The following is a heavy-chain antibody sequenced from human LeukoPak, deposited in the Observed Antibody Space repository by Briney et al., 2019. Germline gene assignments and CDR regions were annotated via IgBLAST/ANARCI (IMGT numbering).Heavy chain of an antibody. CDR2: ISYDGSNK. CDR1: GFTFSSYA. D-gene: IGHD4-23*01. CDR3: ARGWLAETTVVTPYNY. Sequence: GRSLRLSCAASGFTFSSYAMHWVRQAPGKGLEWVAVISYDGSNKYYADSVKGRFTISRDNSKNTLYLQMNSLRAEDTAVYYCARGWLAETTVVTPYNYWGRGTLVTVSS. V-gene: IGHV3-30*04. J-gene: IGHJ4*02.